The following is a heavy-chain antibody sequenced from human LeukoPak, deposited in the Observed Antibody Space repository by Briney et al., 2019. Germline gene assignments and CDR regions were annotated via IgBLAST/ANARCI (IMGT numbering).Heavy chain of an antibody. Sequence: GGSLRLSCAASGFTFSDYYMSWIRQAPGKGLEWVSYIGSSGSTIYYADSVKGRFTISRDNAKNSLYLQMNSLRAEDTAVYYCARDLRYCSGGSCYDYYYYMDVWGKGTTVTVSS. J-gene: IGHJ6*03. V-gene: IGHV3-11*04. CDR3: ARDLRYCSGGSCYDYYYYMDV. CDR2: IGSSGSTI. D-gene: IGHD2-15*01. CDR1: GFTFSDYY.